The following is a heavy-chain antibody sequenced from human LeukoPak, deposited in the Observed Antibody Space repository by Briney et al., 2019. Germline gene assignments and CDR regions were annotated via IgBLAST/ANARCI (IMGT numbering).Heavy chain of an antibody. J-gene: IGHJ4*02. D-gene: IGHD1-26*01. V-gene: IGHV1-18*01. Sequence: GSVKVSCKASGYTFTSYGISWVRQAPGQGLEWMGWISAYNGNTNYAQKLQGRVTMTTDTSTSTAYMELRSLRSDDTAVYYCARLALQEVGATQTYYLDYWGQGTLVTVSS. CDR3: ARLALQEVGATQTYYLDY. CDR2: ISAYNGNT. CDR1: GYTFTSYG.